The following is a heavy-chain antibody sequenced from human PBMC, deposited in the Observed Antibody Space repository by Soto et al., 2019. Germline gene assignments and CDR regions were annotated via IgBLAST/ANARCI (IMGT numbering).Heavy chain of an antibody. D-gene: IGHD3-9*01. Sequence: PSETLSLTCTVSGGSISSSSYYWGWIRQPPGKGLEWIGSIYYSGSTYYNPSLKSRVTISVDTSKNQFSLKLSSVTAADMAVYYCARHIPLWDILTGSPWFDPWGQGTLVTVSS. CDR2: IYYSGST. CDR1: GGSISSSSYY. V-gene: IGHV4-39*01. CDR3: ARHIPLWDILTGSPWFDP. J-gene: IGHJ5*02.